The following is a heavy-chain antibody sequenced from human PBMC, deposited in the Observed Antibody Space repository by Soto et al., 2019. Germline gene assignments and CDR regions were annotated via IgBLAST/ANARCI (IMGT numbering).Heavy chain of an antibody. Sequence: QVQLVQSGAEVKKPGASVKISCKASDYAFTSYTITWVRQAPGQGLEWMGCIIPESGNTDYAQKLQGRVTMTTDTSTSTAYMELRSLRSDDTAVYYCARAPVVVIAAAYFDSWGQGTLVTVSS. CDR3: ARAPVVVIAAAYFDS. V-gene: IGHV1-18*01. D-gene: IGHD2-15*01. J-gene: IGHJ4*02. CDR2: IIPESGNT. CDR1: DYAFTSYT.